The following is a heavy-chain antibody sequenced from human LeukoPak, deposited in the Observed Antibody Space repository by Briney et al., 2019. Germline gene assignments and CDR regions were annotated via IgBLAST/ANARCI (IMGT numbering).Heavy chain of an antibody. CDR3: VRGFDL. J-gene: IGHJ2*01. CDR2: INGDGSST. Sequence: PGGSLRLSCTAYGFXFSSYWMHWVRQAPGKGLVWVSRINGDGSSTNYADSVKGRFTISRDNAKNTVYVQMNSLRPEDTAVYYCVRGFDLWGRGTLVTVSS. CDR1: GFXFSSYW. V-gene: IGHV3-74*01.